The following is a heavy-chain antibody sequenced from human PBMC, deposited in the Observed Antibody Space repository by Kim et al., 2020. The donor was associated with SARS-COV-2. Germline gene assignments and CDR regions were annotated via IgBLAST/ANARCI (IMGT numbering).Heavy chain of an antibody. Sequence: GGSLRLSCAASGFTFSNAWMSWVRQAPGKGLEWVGRIKSKTDGGTTDYAAPVKGRFTISRDDSKNTLYLQMNSLKTEDTAVYYCTAYDYGGNAFDYWGQGTLVTVSS. D-gene: IGHD4-17*01. CDR2: IKSKTDGGTT. CDR1: GFTFSNAW. V-gene: IGHV3-15*01. CDR3: TAYDYGGNAFDY. J-gene: IGHJ4*02.